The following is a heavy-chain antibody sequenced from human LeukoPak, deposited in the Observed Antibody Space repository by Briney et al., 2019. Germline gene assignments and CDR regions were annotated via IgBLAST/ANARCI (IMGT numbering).Heavy chain of an antibody. D-gene: IGHD1-26*01. J-gene: IGHJ4*02. CDR1: GYTFSGYG. Sequence: ASVKVSCKTSGYTFSGYGISWVRQAPGQGLEWMGWITGNNGNTNSAPSLQGRVTMTKDTSTNTAYMELTSLRSDDTAVYYCARDQRNSGSYRFEYWGQGTLVTVSS. CDR2: ITGNNGNT. V-gene: IGHV1-18*01. CDR3: ARDQRNSGSYRFEY.